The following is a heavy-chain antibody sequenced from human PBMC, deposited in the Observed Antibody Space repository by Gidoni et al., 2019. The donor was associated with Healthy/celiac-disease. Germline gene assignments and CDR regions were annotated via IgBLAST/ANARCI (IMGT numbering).Heavy chain of an antibody. V-gene: IGHV3-23*01. D-gene: IGHD3-10*01. J-gene: IGHJ4*02. Sequence: EVQLLESGGGLVQPGGSLSLSCAASGFTFSSYAMSWVRQAPGKGLEWVSAISGSGGSTYYADSVKGRFTISRDNSKNTLYLQMNSLRAEDTAVYYCAKCHYGSGTRYDYWGQGTLVTVSS. CDR1: GFTFSSYA. CDR3: AKCHYGSGTRYDY. CDR2: ISGSGGST.